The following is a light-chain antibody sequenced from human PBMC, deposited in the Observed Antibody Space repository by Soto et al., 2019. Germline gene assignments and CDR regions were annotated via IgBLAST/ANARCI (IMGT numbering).Light chain of an antibody. V-gene: IGKV1-39*01. J-gene: IGKJ1*01. CDR3: QQSYNTPPT. CDR1: QSIGRN. CDR2: TSS. Sequence: DIQMTQSPASLSASVGDRVTISCRASQSIGRNLNWYQQKPGKAPTLLIFTSSSLQSGVPSRFSGSGSRTDFILTISSLQPEDFATYYCQQSYNTPPTFGQGTKVEIK.